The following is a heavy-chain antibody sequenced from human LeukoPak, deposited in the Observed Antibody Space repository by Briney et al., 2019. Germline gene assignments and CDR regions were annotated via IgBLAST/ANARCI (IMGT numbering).Heavy chain of an antibody. CDR2: IYNSGSA. J-gene: IGHJ6*02. D-gene: IGHD2-2*01. V-gene: IGHV4-31*11. CDR1: GGSISSGTYY. Sequence: SETLSLTCAVSGGSISSGTYYWNWIRQHPGKGLEWIGHIYNSGSAYYNPSLMSRVSISIDTSENQFSLKLSSVTAADTAVYYCASTHCASPSCYSYYYSGLDVWGQGTTVTVSS. CDR3: ASTHCASPSCYSYYYSGLDV.